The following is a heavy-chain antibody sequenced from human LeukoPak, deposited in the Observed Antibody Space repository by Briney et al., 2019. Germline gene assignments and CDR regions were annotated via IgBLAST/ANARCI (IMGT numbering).Heavy chain of an antibody. V-gene: IGHV3-21*01. CDR2: ISSSSSYI. CDR3: AKDLIGSPHYYYYYYMDV. D-gene: IGHD5-12*01. Sequence: GSLRLSCGASGFTLTSYSKNWVRHAPGQGLEWVSSISSSSSYIYYADSVKGRFTISRDNAKNSLYLQMNSLRAEDTAVYYCAKDLIGSPHYYYYYYMDVWGKGTTVTVSS. J-gene: IGHJ6*03. CDR1: GFTLTSYS.